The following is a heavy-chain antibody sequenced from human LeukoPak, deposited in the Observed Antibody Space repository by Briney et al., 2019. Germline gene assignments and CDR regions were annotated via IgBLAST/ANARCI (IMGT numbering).Heavy chain of an antibody. Sequence: GPSLRLSCAASGFTFSSYGMNWVRQAPGKGLEWVAVISYDGTNKFYVESLRGRFTISRDNSKNTLYLQMNSLRAEDTAVYYCAKDGYYGSGTYPDYWGQGTLVTVSS. CDR2: ISYDGTNK. CDR3: AKDGYYGSGTYPDY. D-gene: IGHD3-10*01. V-gene: IGHV3-30*18. J-gene: IGHJ4*02. CDR1: GFTFSSYG.